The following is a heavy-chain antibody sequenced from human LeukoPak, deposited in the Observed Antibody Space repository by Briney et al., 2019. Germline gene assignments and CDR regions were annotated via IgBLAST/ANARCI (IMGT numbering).Heavy chain of an antibody. CDR2: IYSGGNT. CDR3: ARGLSVAARFDY. CDR1: GGSISSSSYS. D-gene: IGHD2-15*01. Sequence: ETLSLTCTVSGGSISSSSYSWGWIRQPPGKGLEWVSVIYSGGNTYYADSVKGRFTISRDNSKNTLYLQMNSLRAEDTAVYYCARGLSVAARFDYWGQGTLVTVSS. V-gene: IGHV3-66*01. J-gene: IGHJ4*02.